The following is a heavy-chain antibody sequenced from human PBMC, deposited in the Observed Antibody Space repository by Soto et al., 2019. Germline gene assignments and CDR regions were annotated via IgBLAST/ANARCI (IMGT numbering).Heavy chain of an antibody. CDR1: YGSIIGYY. CDR3: ARDCGGDCYDYYYGMDV. Sequence: SDTRSVAYGSIIGYYWSWIRQNQGKGLEWIGYIYYSGSTNYNPSLKSRVTISVDTSKNQFSLKLSSVTAADTAVYYCARDCGGDCYDYYYGMDVWGQGTTVTVSS. D-gene: IGHD2-21*02. J-gene: IGHJ6*02. CDR2: IYYSGST. V-gene: IGHV4-59*01.